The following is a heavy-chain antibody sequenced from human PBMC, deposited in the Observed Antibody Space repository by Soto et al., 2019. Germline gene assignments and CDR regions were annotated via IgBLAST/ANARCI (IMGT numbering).Heavy chain of an antibody. CDR3: AREAIVVVVAAVTDAFDI. CDR1: GFTVSSNY. Sequence: GGSLRLSCAASGFTVSSNYMSWVRQAPGKGLEWVSVIYSGGSTYYADSVKGRFTTSRDNSKNTLYLQMNSLRAEDTAVYYCAREAIVVVVAAVTDAFDIWGQGTMVTVS. V-gene: IGHV3-66*01. D-gene: IGHD2-15*01. J-gene: IGHJ3*02. CDR2: IYSGGST.